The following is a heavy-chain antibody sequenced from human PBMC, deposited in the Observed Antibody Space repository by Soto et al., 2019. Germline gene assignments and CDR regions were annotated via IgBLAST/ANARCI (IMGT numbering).Heavy chain of an antibody. D-gene: IGHD3-3*01. V-gene: IGHV4-59*01. CDR1: GGSISGYY. J-gene: IGHJ6*02. Sequence: PSETLSLTCTVSGGSISGYYWSWIRQPPGKGLEWIGYIYYSGSTNYNPPLKSRVTISVDTSKNQFSLKLSSVTAADTAVYYCARAIYYDFWSGYYSDYYYYGMDVWGQGTTVTVSS. CDR2: IYYSGST. CDR3: ARAIYYDFWSGYYSDYYYYGMDV.